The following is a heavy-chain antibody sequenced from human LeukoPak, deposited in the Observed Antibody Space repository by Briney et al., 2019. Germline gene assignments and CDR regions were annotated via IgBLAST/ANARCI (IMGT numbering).Heavy chain of an antibody. CDR1: GFTFTNYA. Sequence: RSLRLSCAASGFTFTNYAMHWVRQAPGKGLEWVSIISYEGSEKYYADSVKGRFTISRDNSRNTLYLQMNSLRPEDTAVYYCARGREAGNRRLAGDDYWGQGTLVIVSS. J-gene: IGHJ4*02. V-gene: IGHV3-30*01. CDR3: ARGREAGNRRLAGDDY. CDR2: ISYEGSEK. D-gene: IGHD3-10*01.